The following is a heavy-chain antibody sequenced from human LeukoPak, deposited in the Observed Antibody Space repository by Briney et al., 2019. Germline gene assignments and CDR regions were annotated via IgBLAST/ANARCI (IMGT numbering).Heavy chain of an antibody. Sequence: SETLSLTCTVSGGSISSSSYYWGWIRQPPGKGLEWIGSIYYSGSTYYNPSLKSRVTISVDTSKNQFSLKLSSVTAADTAVYYCARHSGYSGYDPPIDYWGQGTLVTVSS. V-gene: IGHV4-39*01. D-gene: IGHD5-12*01. CDR3: ARHSGYSGYDPPIDY. CDR2: IYYSGST. CDR1: GGSISSSSYY. J-gene: IGHJ4*02.